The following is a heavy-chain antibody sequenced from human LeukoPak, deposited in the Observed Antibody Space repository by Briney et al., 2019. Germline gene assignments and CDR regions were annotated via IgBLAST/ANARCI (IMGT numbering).Heavy chain of an antibody. CDR1: GGSISSGGYY. Sequence: SETLSLTCTVSGGSISSGGYYWSWIRQRPGKALECIGYIYYSGYTYYNPSLKSRVTISVDTSKNQFSLRLNSVTAADTAVYYCARDSAPNLLAYFDYWGQGILVTVSS. D-gene: IGHD2/OR15-2a*01. J-gene: IGHJ4*02. CDR3: ARDSAPNLLAYFDY. V-gene: IGHV4-31*03. CDR2: IYYSGYT.